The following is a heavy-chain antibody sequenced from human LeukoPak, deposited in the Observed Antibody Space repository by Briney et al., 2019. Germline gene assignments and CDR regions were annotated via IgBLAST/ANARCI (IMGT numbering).Heavy chain of an antibody. CDR1: GFTFTTYF. D-gene: IGHD6-13*01. V-gene: IGHV1-2*02. CDR2: INPYSGAT. Sequence: GASVRVSCKASGFTFTTYFMHWVRHAPGQGLEWMGWINPYSGATNSAQKFQGRVTMTRDTSISTAYMELSMLTSDDTAAYYCGRATYTSIWFHDAFDIWGQGTMVTVSS. J-gene: IGHJ3*02. CDR3: GRATYTSIWFHDAFDI.